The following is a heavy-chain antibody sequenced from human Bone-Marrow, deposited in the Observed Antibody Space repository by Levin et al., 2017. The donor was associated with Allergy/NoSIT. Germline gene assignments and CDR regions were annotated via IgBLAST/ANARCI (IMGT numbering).Heavy chain of an antibody. CDR2: INHSGST. D-gene: IGHD4-17*01. CDR3: ARGTKYTRNQAPYGDYDY. CDR1: GGSFSGYY. V-gene: IGHV4-34*01. J-gene: IGHJ4*02. Sequence: SQTLSLTCAVYGGSFSGYYWSWIRQPPGKGLEWIGEINHSGSTNYNPSLKSRVTISVDTSKNQFSLKLSSVTAADTAVYYCARGTKYTRNQAPYGDYDYWGQGTLVTVSS.